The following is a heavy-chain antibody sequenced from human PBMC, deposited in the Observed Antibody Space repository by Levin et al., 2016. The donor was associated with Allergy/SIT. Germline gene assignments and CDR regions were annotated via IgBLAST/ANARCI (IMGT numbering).Heavy chain of an antibody. CDR2: ISYDGSNK. Sequence: GGSLRLSCAASGFTFSSYGMHWVRQAPGKGLEWVAVISYDGSNKYYADSVKGRFTISRDNSKNTLYLQMNSLRAEDTAVYYCAKDPLAGGSYYVYYYGMDVWGQGTTVTVSS. CDR1: GFTFSSYG. D-gene: IGHD1-26*01. J-gene: IGHJ6*02. CDR3: AKDPLAGGSYYVYYYGMDV. V-gene: IGHV3-30*18.